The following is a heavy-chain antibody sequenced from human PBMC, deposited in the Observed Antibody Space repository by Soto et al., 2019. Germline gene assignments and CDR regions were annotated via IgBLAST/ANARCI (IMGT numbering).Heavy chain of an antibody. J-gene: IGHJ3*02. Sequence: ASVKVSCKASGGTFSSYAISWVRQAPGQGLEWMGGIIPIFGTANYAQKFQGRVTITADESTSTAFMELSSLRSEDTAVYYCARGLYYYDSSGSYDAFDIWGQGTMVTVSS. CDR2: IIPIFGTA. D-gene: IGHD3-22*01. V-gene: IGHV1-69*13. CDR1: GGTFSSYA. CDR3: ARGLYYYDSSGSYDAFDI.